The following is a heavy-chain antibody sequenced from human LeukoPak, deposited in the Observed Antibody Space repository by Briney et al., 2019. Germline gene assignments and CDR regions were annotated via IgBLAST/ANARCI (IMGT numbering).Heavy chain of an antibody. CDR3: ARDRSLELLWFGEASDY. J-gene: IGHJ4*02. CDR2: ISAYNGNT. Sequence: ASVKVSCKASGYTFTSYGISWVRQAPGQGLEWMGWISAYNGNTNYALKLQGRVTMATDTSTSTAYMELRSLRSDDTAVYYCARDRSLELLWFGEASDYWGQGTLVTVSS. D-gene: IGHD3-10*01. V-gene: IGHV1-18*01. CDR1: GYTFTSYG.